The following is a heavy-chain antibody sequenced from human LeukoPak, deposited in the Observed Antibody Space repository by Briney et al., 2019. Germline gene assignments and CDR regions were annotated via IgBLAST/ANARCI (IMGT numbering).Heavy chain of an antibody. CDR2: IYSGGST. D-gene: IGHD3-10*01. V-gene: IGHV3-53*01. CDR3: ARVGTMVRGVII. J-gene: IGHJ4*02. Sequence: GGSLRLSCAASGFTVSSNYMSWVRQAPGKGLEWVSVIYSGGSTYYADSVKGRFTISRDNSKNTLYLQMNSLRAEDTAVYYCARVGTMVRGVIIWGQGTLVTVSS. CDR1: GFTVSSNY.